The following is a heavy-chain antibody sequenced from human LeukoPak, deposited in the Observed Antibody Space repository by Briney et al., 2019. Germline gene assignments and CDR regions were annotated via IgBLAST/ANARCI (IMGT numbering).Heavy chain of an antibody. Sequence: GGSLRLSCVASGFTFSSYWMHWVRQAPGKGLVWVSRINSDGSSTTYADSVKGRFTISRDNAENTLYLQMNSLRAEDTAMYYCTTRYCSGGRCDYWGQGTLVTVSS. CDR2: INSDGSST. CDR3: TTRYCSGGRCDY. CDR1: GFTFSSYW. D-gene: IGHD2-15*01. V-gene: IGHV3-74*01. J-gene: IGHJ4*02.